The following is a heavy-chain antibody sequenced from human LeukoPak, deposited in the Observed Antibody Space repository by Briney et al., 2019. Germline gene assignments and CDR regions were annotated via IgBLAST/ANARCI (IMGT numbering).Heavy chain of an antibody. Sequence: PSETLSLTCTVSGDSISSSHWWSWVRQSPGKGLEWIGEIYHSGNTNYNPSLKSRVTISVDTSKNQFSLKLSSVTAADTAVYYCARASTYCSGGSCILYYYYYMDVWGKGTTVTVSS. CDR1: GDSISSSHW. V-gene: IGHV4-4*02. D-gene: IGHD2-15*01. CDR3: ARASTYCSGGSCILYYYYYMDV. J-gene: IGHJ6*03. CDR2: IYHSGNT.